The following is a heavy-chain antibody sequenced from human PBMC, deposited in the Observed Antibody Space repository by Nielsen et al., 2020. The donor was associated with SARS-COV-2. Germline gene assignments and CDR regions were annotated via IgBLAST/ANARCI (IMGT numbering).Heavy chain of an antibody. V-gene: IGHV4-34*01. D-gene: IGHD1-1*01. CDR3: EMETGPPDGRLFYMDV. Sequence: SETLSLTCAVSGGSFSTYSWSWIRQPPGKGLEWIGEINHSGGTNYNPSLESRVTISVDTSKNQFSLKLSSVTAADTAVYYCEMETGPPDGRLFYMDVWGKGTTVTVSS. CDR1: GGSFSTYS. J-gene: IGHJ6*03. CDR2: INHSGGT.